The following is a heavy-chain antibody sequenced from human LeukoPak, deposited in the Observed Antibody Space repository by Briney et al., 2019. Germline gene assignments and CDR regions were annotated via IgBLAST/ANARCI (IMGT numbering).Heavy chain of an antibody. Sequence: PSETLSLTCNVSGASVSSGSYYSSWIRQPPGKELEWIGYIYYSGSTSYNPSLKSRVTISVDKSKNQFSLKLSSVTAADTAVYYCAREFDSSGYYSLYYYYGMDVWGQGTTVTVSS. D-gene: IGHD3-22*01. J-gene: IGHJ6*02. V-gene: IGHV4-61*01. CDR1: GASVSSGSYY. CDR3: AREFDSSGYYSLYYYYGMDV. CDR2: IYYSGST.